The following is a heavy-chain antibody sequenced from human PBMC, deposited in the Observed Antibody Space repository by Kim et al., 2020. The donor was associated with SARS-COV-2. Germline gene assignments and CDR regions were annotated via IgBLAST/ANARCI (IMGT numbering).Heavy chain of an antibody. Sequence: GGSLRLSCAASGFTFSNYWMHWVRQAPGKGLVWISQIKGDGTNTNYADSVKGRFTISRDNAKSTLYLQTTSLRAEDTAVYYCVRGSELTWGQGTLVTVSS. CDR3: VRGSELT. J-gene: IGHJ5*02. D-gene: IGHD1-26*01. V-gene: IGHV3-74*01. CDR1: GFTFSNYW. CDR2: IKGDGTNT.